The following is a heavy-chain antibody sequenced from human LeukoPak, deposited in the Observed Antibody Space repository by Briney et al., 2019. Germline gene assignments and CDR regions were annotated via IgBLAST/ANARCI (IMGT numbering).Heavy chain of an antibody. D-gene: IGHD2-2*01. CDR2: ISGGGGST. CDR1: GFTFSNFA. Sequence: GGSLRLSCAASGFTFSNFAMTWVRQAPGKGLEWVSSISGGGGSTYYADSVKGRFTISRDNSKNTLYLQMNSLRAEDTAVYYCAKPLIGCSNTNCYPPADWGQGTLVTVSS. J-gene: IGHJ4*02. CDR3: AKPLIGCSNTNCYPPAD. V-gene: IGHV3-23*01.